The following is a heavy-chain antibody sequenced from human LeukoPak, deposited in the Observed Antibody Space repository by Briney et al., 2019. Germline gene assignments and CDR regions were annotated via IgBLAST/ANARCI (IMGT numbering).Heavy chain of an antibody. CDR3: ARGGDYGDLRYFDY. CDR1: GGSISSSTYY. CDR2: IYYSGGT. Sequence: SETLSLTCTVSGGSISSSTYYWGWIRQPPGKGLEWIGAIYYSGGTYYNPSLKSRVTASVDTSKNQFSLKLNSVTAADTAVYYCARGGDYGDLRYFDYWGQGTLVTVSS. J-gene: IGHJ4*02. D-gene: IGHD4-17*01. V-gene: IGHV4-39*07.